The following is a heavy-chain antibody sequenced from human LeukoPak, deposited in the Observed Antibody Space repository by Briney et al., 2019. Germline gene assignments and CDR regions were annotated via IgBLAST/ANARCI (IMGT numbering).Heavy chain of an antibody. V-gene: IGHV3-30-3*01. CDR3: AREDGGNSEGYFDL. CDR1: GFTLSNYA. CDR2: ISYDGSNK. Sequence: PGRSLRLSCAASGFTLSNYAMHWVRQAPGKGLEWVAVISYDGSNKYYADSVKGRFTISRDTPKNTLYVQMNSLRGEDTAVFYCAREDGGNSEGYFDLWGRGTLVTVSS. J-gene: IGHJ2*01. D-gene: IGHD4-23*01.